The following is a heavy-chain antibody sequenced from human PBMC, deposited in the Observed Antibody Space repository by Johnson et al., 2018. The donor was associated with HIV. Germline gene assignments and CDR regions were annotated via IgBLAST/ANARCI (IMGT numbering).Heavy chain of an antibody. D-gene: IGHD3-22*01. CDR2: ISYDGSNK. CDR1: GFTFSSYA. Sequence: QVQLVESGGGVVQPGRSLSLSCAASGFTFSSYAMYWVRQAPGKGLEWVAFISYDGSNKYYADSVKGRFTISRDNSKNTLYLQMNSLRAEDTAVYYCAKEQGITMIVVVAGAFDIWGQGTVVTVSS. V-gene: IGHV3-30*04. J-gene: IGHJ3*02. CDR3: AKEQGITMIVVVAGAFDI.